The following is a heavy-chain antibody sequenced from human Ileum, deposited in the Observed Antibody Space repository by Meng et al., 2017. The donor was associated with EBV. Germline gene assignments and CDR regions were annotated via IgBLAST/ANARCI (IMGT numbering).Heavy chain of an antibody. Sequence: QVQLQEAGPGLVQPSQSLSLSCVISGDSVSSDKTAWNWIRQSPSRGLEGLGRTYRRSRWYYDYALSVKSRINISPDKSKNQVSLQLNSVTDEDTGIYYCATSRIAKFDRWGQGTLVTVSS. CDR1: GDSVSSDKTA. CDR2: TYRRSRWYY. J-gene: IGHJ5*02. V-gene: IGHV6-1*01. CDR3: ATSRIAKFDR.